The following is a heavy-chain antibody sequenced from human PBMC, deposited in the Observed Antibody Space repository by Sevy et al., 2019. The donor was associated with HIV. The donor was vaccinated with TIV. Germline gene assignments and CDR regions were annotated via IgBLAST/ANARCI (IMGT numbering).Heavy chain of an antibody. V-gene: IGHV4-59*10. CDR1: GGSMSSYY. D-gene: IGHD6-19*01. J-gene: IGHJ4*02. Sequence: SETLSLTCAVSGGSMSSYYWSWIRQPAGKGLEWIGRIYTSGSANCNPSLKSRVTMSVDTSKNQFSLKLSSVTAADTAVYYCARYSSGWYLPSYFDYWGQGTLVTVSS. CDR3: ARYSSGWYLPSYFDY. CDR2: IYTSGSA.